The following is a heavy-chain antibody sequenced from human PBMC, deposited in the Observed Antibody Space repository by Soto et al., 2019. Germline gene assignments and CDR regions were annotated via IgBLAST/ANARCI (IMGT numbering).Heavy chain of an antibody. J-gene: IGHJ4*02. Sequence: PGGSLRLSCAASGFTFSDYYMNWIRQAPGKGLEWVSYTSSGAITIYYADSVKGRFTISRDNAKNSLYLQMNSLRAEDTAVYYCAGQYSSSSVEFWGQGTLVTVSS. V-gene: IGHV3-11*01. D-gene: IGHD6-6*01. CDR1: GFTFSDYY. CDR2: TSSGAITI. CDR3: AGQYSSSSVEF.